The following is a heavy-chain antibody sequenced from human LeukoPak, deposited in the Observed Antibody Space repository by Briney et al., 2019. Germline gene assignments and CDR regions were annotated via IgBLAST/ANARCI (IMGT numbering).Heavy chain of an antibody. J-gene: IGHJ4*02. D-gene: IGHD3-22*01. CDR2: IIPIFGTA. CDR1: GGTFSSYA. Sequence: ASVKVSCKASGGTFSSYAISWVRQAPGQGLEWMGGIIPIFGTANYAQKFQGRVTITADESTSTAYMELSSLRSGDTAVYYCASTTYPDYYDSSGYYPGGFDYWGQGTLVTVSS. CDR3: ASTTYPDYYDSSGYYPGGFDY. V-gene: IGHV1-69*13.